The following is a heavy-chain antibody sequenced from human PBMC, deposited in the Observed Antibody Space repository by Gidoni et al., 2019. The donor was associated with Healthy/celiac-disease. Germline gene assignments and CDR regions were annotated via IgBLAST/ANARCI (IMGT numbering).Heavy chain of an antibody. V-gene: IGHV1-8*01. CDR1: GYTFTSYD. CDR3: ARGWPKYSSSSPDFDY. D-gene: IGHD6-6*01. CDR2: MNPNSGNT. Sequence: QVQLVQSGAEVKKPGASVKVSCKASGYTFTSYDINWVRQATGQGLEWMGWMNPNSGNTGYAQKFQGRVTMTRNTSISTAYMELSSLRSEDTAVYYCARGWPKYSSSSPDFDYWGQGTLVTVSS. J-gene: IGHJ4*02.